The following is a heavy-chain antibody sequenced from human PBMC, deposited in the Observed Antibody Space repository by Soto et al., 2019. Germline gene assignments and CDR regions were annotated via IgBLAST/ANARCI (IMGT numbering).Heavy chain of an antibody. CDR1: GGSISSSF. D-gene: IGHD1-1*01. CDR2: ISYSGST. J-gene: IGHJ6*02. V-gene: IGHV4-59*01. CDR3: ARGHRGVEYYYYYGMDV. Sequence: PSETLSLTCSVSGGSISSSFWSWIRQPPGKELEWIGYISYSGSTTYNPSLKSRITLSVDTSKNQFSLRVASVTAADTAVYYCARGHRGVEYYYYYGMDVWGQGTTVTVSS.